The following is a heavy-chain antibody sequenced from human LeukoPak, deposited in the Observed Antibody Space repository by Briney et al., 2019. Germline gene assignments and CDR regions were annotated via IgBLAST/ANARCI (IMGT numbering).Heavy chain of an antibody. CDR2: FDPEDGET. CDR1: GYTPTELS. Sequence: ASVKVSCKVSGYTPTELSVHWVRQAPGKGLEWMGGFDPEDGETIYAQKFQGGVTMTGDTSTDTAYMGLSSLRSEDTAVYYCATAGEISFPYYYYYMDVWGKGTTVTVSS. V-gene: IGHV1-24*01. D-gene: IGHD1-14*01. CDR3: ATAGEISFPYYYYYMDV. J-gene: IGHJ6*03.